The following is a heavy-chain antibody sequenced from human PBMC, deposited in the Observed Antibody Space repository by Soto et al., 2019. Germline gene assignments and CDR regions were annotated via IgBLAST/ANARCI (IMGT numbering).Heavy chain of an antibody. CDR3: AAQGVIGGYYYGMDV. CDR2: LVVGSGNT. Sequence: SVKVSCKASGFTLKSSAVQWVRQARGQRLEWIGWLVVGSGNTNYAQRFQERVTITRDMSTSTAYMELSSLRSEDTAVYYCAAQGVIGGYYYGMDVWGQGTTVTVSS. J-gene: IGHJ6*02. CDR1: GFTLKSSA. D-gene: IGHD3-10*01. V-gene: IGHV1-58*01.